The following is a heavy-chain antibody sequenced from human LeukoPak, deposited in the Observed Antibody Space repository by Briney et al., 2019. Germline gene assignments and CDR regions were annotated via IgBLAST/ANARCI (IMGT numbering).Heavy chain of an antibody. V-gene: IGHV6-1*01. CDR2: TYYRSKWYN. Sequence: SQALSLTCAISGDSVSSNSAAWNWLRQSPSRRLEWRGRTYYRSKWYNDYAVSVKSRITINPGTSKNQFSLQLNSVTPEDTAVYYCAREDPQLAPRAFDIWGQGTMVTVSS. J-gene: IGHJ3*02. D-gene: IGHD3-10*01. CDR3: AREDPQLAPRAFDI. CDR1: GDSVSSNSAA.